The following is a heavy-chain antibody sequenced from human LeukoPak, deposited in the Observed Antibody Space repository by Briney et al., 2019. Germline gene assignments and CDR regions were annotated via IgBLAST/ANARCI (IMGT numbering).Heavy chain of an antibody. Sequence: GGSLRLSCAASGFTFTNAYMNWVRQAPGKGLEWVGRIKSKTDGGTTNYAAPVKGRFTISRDDSKNTLSLQMDSLKTEDTAINSCTDYDSWGQGTLVTVSS. CDR1: GFTFTNAY. CDR2: IKSKTDGGTT. J-gene: IGHJ4*02. CDR3: TDYDS. V-gene: IGHV3-15*01.